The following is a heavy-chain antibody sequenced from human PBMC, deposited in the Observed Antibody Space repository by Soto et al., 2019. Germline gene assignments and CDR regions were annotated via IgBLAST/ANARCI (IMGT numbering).Heavy chain of an antibody. CDR2: MNPNSGNT. Sequence: ASVKVSCKASGYTFTSYDINWVRQATGQGLEWMGWMNPNSGNTGYAQKFQGRVTMTRNTSISTAYMELSSLRSEDTAVYYCARAGGILGYMDVWGKGTTVTVSS. J-gene: IGHJ6*03. CDR3: ARAGGILGYMDV. V-gene: IGHV1-8*01. CDR1: GYTFTSYD. D-gene: IGHD2-15*01.